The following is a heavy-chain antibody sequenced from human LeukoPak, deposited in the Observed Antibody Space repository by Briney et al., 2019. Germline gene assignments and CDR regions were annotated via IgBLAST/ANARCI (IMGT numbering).Heavy chain of an antibody. CDR3: ARADVLRYFDWLPLLDY. Sequence: PGGSLRLSCAASGFTFTNYAMTWVRQAPGKGLEWISGISKSGDITFYADSVKGRFTISRDTSKSAVYLQMNSLRAEDTAVYYCARADVLRYFDWLPLLDYWGQGTLVTVSS. D-gene: IGHD3-9*01. CDR2: ISKSGDIT. J-gene: IGHJ4*02. V-gene: IGHV3-23*01. CDR1: GFTFTNYA.